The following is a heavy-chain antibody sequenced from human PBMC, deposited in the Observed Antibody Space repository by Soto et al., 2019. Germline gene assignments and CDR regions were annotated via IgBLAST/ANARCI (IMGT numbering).Heavy chain of an antibody. CDR3: ARGGSLYWYFDL. Sequence: QVQLVQSGAEVKKPGASVKVSCKTSGYTFTSYAMHWVRQAPGQGLEWMGWINAGNGNTKYSQKFQGRVTITRDTSASTAYMELSSLRSEYTAAYYCARGGSLYWYFDLWGRGTLVTVSS. J-gene: IGHJ2*01. CDR1: GYTFTSYA. V-gene: IGHV1-3*01. D-gene: IGHD1-26*01. CDR2: INAGNGNT.